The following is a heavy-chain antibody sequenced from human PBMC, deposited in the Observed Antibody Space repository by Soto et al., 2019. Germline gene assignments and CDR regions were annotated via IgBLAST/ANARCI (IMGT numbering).Heavy chain of an antibody. V-gene: IGHV3-48*03. D-gene: IGHD3-10*01. CDR2: ISSSGSTI. CDR1: GFTFSSYE. Sequence: GSLRLSCAASGFTFSSYEMNWVRQAPGKGLEWVSYISSSGSTIYYADSVKGRFTISRDNSKNTLYLQMNSLRAEDTAVYYCAKDPEGMVRGVIDYWGQGTLVTVSS. J-gene: IGHJ4*02. CDR3: AKDPEGMVRGVIDY.